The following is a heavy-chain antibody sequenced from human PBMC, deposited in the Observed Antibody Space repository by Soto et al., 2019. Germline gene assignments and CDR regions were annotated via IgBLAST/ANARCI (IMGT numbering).Heavy chain of an antibody. CDR1: GDSIGRFY. J-gene: IGHJ6*02. V-gene: IGHV4-4*07. CDR2: VYSTGGV. D-gene: IGHD1-26*01. CDR3: ARDLSGTGLDI. Sequence: QVQLHESGPGLVKPSETLSLICNVSGDSIGRFYWSWIRQSAGKGLEWIGRVYSTGGVTYNPTLKGRVTISLDRSNNHVSLEMNSVTAADTAVNFCARDLSGTGLDIWGRGTRVSVSS.